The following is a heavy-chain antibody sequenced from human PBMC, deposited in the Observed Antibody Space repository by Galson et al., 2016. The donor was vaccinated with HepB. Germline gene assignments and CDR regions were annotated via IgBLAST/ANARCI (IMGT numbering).Heavy chain of an antibody. CDR2: ISYTGLT. CDR1: GDSITRTKFF. CDR3: ARLTWEVLGWFDT. Sequence: SETLSLTCAVSGDSITRTKFFWGWLRQPPGEALEWIGSISYTGLTNYNPSLQSRVTLSLDTSRNQISLKLTSVTATDTSIYYCARLTWEVLGWFDTWGQGTLVTVSS. J-gene: IGHJ5*02. D-gene: IGHD1-26*01. V-gene: IGHV4-39*01.